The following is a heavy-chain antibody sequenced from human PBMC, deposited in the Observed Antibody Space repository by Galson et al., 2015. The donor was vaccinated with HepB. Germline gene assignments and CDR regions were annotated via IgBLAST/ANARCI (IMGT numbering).Heavy chain of an antibody. Sequence: SLRLSCAASGFTFSSYAMSWVRQAPGKGLEWVSAISGSGGSTYYADSVKGRFTISRDNSKNTLYLQMNSLRAEDTAVYYCAKDRAYYYYYMDVWGKGTTVTVSS. V-gene: IGHV3-23*01. CDR3: AKDRAYYYYYMDV. CDR2: ISGSGGST. D-gene: IGHD3-10*01. CDR1: GFTFSSYA. J-gene: IGHJ6*03.